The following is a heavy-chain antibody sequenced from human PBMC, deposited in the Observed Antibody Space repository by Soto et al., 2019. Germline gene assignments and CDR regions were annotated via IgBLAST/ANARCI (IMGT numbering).Heavy chain of an antibody. CDR3: ARDGYDSSGYYPEYFQH. Sequence: EVQLVESGGGLVQPGGSRRLSCAASGFTVSPTYMSWVRQAPGKGLEWVPVIYSGGSTYYADSVKGRFTISRDNSKNTLYLQMNSLSAEDTAVYYCARDGYDSSGYYPEYFQHWGQGTLVSVSS. CDR1: GFTVSPTY. J-gene: IGHJ1*01. V-gene: IGHV3-66*01. D-gene: IGHD3-22*01. CDR2: IYSGGST.